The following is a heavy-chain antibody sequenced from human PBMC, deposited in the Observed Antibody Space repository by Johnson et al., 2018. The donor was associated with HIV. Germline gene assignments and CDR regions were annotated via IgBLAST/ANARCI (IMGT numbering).Heavy chain of an antibody. V-gene: IGHV3-30*01. CDR3: ARVSSGGAFDI. CDR2: ISAEGSNE. J-gene: IGHJ3*02. D-gene: IGHD3-22*01. Sequence: QVQLVESGGGVVQPGRSLRLSCAASGFTFSSYAMHWVRQAPGKGLAWVAVISAEGSNEYYADSVKGRFTIPRDNSKNTLYLQMISLRAEDTAVYYCARVSSGGAFDIWGQGTMVTVSS. CDR1: GFTFSSYA.